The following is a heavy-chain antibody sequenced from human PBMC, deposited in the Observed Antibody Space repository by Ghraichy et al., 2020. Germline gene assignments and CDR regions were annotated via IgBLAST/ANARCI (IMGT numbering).Heavy chain of an antibody. CDR3: VRADYTVNYDGLNWFDP. D-gene: IGHD1-7*01. CDR1: GFTFSTYS. Sequence: ETLSLTCAASGFTFSTYSINWVRQAPGKGLEWVSSISGSSSYISYADSLKGRFTISRDNAKNSLYLQMNSLRAEDTAVYYCVRADYTVNYDGLNWFDPWGQGTLVTVSS. V-gene: IGHV3-21*01. CDR2: ISGSSSYI. J-gene: IGHJ5*02.